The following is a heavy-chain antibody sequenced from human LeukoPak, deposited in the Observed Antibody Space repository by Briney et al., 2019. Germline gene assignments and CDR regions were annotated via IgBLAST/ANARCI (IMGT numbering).Heavy chain of an antibody. CDR1: GGSISSSSYS. D-gene: IGHD4-17*01. V-gene: IGHV4-39*07. J-gene: IGHJ3*02. CDR3: ARGRDRYGDHRRPDAFDI. Sequence: SETLSLTCTVSGGSISSSSYSWGWIRQPPGKGLEWIGSIYYSGSTYYNPSLKSRVTISVDTSKNQFSLKLSSVTAADTAVYYCARGRDRYGDHRRPDAFDIWGQGTMVTVSS. CDR2: IYYSGST.